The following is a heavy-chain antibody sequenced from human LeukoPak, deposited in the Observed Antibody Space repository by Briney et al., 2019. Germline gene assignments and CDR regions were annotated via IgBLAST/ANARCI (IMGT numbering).Heavy chain of an antibody. J-gene: IGHJ4*02. CDR1: GFTSSTYA. Sequence: GGSLRLSCAASGFTSSTYAMHWVRQAPGKGLEWVAVISYDGSNKYYADSVKGRFTISRDNSKNTLYLQMNSLRAEDTAVYYCAKEGILRSVDYWGQGTLVTVSS. CDR3: AKEGILRSVDY. V-gene: IGHV3-30*04. CDR2: ISYDGSNK. D-gene: IGHD2-15*01.